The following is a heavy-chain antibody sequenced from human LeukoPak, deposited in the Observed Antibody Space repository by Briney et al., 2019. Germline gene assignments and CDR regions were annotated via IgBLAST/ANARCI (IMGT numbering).Heavy chain of an antibody. CDR3: ARAPQRLSPPYSYYGMDV. D-gene: IGHD6-25*01. CDR1: GGSISDYY. J-gene: IGHJ6*04. V-gene: IGHV4-59*12. CDR2: IYYSGRT. Sequence: MSSETLSLTCTVSGGSISDYYWNWMRQPPGKGLEWIGYIYYSGRTNYNPSLKSRVSISVDTSKNQFSLKLSSVTAADTAVYYCARAPQRLSPPYSYYGMDVGGKGTRAPVSS.